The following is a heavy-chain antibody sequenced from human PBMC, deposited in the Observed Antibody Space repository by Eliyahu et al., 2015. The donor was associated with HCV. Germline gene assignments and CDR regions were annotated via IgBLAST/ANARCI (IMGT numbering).Heavy chain of an antibody. V-gene: IGHV3-11*05. D-gene: IGHD2-2*01. CDR2: ISSSSSYT. CDR1: XFTFSXYY. Sequence: QVQLVESGGGLVKPGGSLRLSCAASXFTFSXYYXRWXRXAPGKGLGWVSYISSSSSYTNYADSVKGRFTISRDNAKNSLYLQMNSLRAEDTAVYYCARDHRDIVVVPAAMTPELQNWFDPWGQGTLVTVSS. J-gene: IGHJ5*02. CDR3: ARDHRDIVVVPAAMTPELQNWFDP.